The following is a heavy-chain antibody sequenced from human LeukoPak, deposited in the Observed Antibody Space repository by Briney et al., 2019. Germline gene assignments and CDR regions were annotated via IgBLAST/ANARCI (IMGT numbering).Heavy chain of an antibody. CDR3: ARGFRGGSSWSPYYFDY. Sequence: PGGSLRLSCAASGFTFSDHYMDWVRQAPGKGLEWVGRTGNKANSYTTEYAASVKGRFTISRDDSKNSLYLQMNSLKTEDTAVYYCARGFRGGSSWSPYYFDYWGQGTLVTVSS. CDR1: GFTFSDHY. V-gene: IGHV3-72*01. CDR2: TGNKANSYTT. D-gene: IGHD6-13*01. J-gene: IGHJ4*02.